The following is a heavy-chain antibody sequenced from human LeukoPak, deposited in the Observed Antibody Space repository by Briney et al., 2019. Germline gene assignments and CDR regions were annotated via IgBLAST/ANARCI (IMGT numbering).Heavy chain of an antibody. J-gene: IGHJ3*02. V-gene: IGHV3-23*01. D-gene: IGHD2-15*01. CDR1: GITFSSCV. CDR3: AKETPSAAFDI. CDR2: ISGSGGST. Sequence: PGGSLRLSCAASGITFSSCVMTWVRQAPGKGLEWVSVISGSGGSTYYADSVKGRFTISRDNSKNTLYLQMNSLRVEDTAVYYCAKETPSAAFDIWGQGTMVTVSS.